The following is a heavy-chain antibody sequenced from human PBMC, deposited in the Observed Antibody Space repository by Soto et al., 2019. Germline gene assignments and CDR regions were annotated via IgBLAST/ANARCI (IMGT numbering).Heavy chain of an antibody. CDR1: GFTFRSYG. Sequence: QVQLVESGGGVVQPGRSLRLSCAASGFTFRSYGMHWVRQAPGKGLEWVAVIWHDGSKKYYGDSVKGRFTISRDNYKNPLDLERNSLRAEVTAVYYWVRVKVGGEQLTVDYWGQGTLVIVSS. CDR2: IWHDGSKK. CDR3: VRVKVGGEQLTVDY. V-gene: IGHV3-33*01. J-gene: IGHJ4*02. D-gene: IGHD6-13*01.